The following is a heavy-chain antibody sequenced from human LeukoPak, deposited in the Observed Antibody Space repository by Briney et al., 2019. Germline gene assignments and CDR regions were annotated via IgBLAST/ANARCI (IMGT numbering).Heavy chain of an antibody. CDR1: GFTFDDYG. J-gene: IGHJ4*02. Sequence: GGSLRLSCAASGFTFDDYGMSWVRQAPGKGLEWVSGINWNGGSTGYADSVKGRFTISRDNAKNSLYLQMNSLRAEDTAVYYCARESTGPRSSSWFDYWGQGTLVTVSS. CDR2: INWNGGST. CDR3: ARESTGPRSSSWFDY. D-gene: IGHD6-13*01. V-gene: IGHV3-20*04.